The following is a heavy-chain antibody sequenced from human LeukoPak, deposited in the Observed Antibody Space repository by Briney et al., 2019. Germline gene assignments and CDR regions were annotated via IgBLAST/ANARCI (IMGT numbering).Heavy chain of an antibody. V-gene: IGHV3-23*01. CDR2: ISGSGGST. CDR3: AKDSRRSMVRGVYPWFDP. J-gene: IGHJ5*02. CDR1: AFTFSSYA. D-gene: IGHD3-10*01. Sequence: GGSLRLSCAASAFTFSSYAMSWVRQAPGKGLEWVSVISGSGGSTFYADSVKGRFTISRDNSKNTLYLQMNSLRAEDTAVYYCAKDSRRSMVRGVYPWFDPWGQGTLVTVSS.